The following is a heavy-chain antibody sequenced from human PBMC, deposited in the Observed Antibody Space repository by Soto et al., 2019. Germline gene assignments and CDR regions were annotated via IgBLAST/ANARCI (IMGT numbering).Heavy chain of an antibody. CDR2: IKQDGSEK. D-gene: IGHD3-10*01. J-gene: IGHJ6*03. V-gene: IGHV3-7*01. CDR3: AGSVGGSDHLYYYYYYMDV. Sequence: GGSLRLSCAASGFTFSSYWMSWVRQAPGKGLEWVANIKQDGSEKYYVDSVKGRFTISRDNAKNSLYLQMNSLRAEDTAVYYCAGSVGGSDHLYYYYYYMDVWGKGTTVTVSS. CDR1: GFTFSSYW.